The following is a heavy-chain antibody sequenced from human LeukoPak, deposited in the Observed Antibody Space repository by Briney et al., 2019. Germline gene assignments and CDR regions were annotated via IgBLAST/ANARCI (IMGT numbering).Heavy chain of an antibody. CDR1: GFTFSSYR. V-gene: IGHV3-30*18. CDR2: ISYDGSNK. Sequence: GGSLRLSCAASGFTFSSYRMHWVRPAPGKGLEWVAVISYDGSNKYCADSVKGRFTISRDNSKNTLYLQMNSLRAEDTAVYYCAKGTRGVIIPNFDYWGQGTLVTVSS. CDR3: AKGTRGVIIPNFDY. D-gene: IGHD3-10*01. J-gene: IGHJ4*02.